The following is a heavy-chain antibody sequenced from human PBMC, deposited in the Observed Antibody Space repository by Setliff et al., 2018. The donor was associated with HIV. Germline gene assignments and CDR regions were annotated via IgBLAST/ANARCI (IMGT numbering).Heavy chain of an antibody. CDR3: AKDRRHGDYYYYHMDV. D-gene: IGHD2-21*02. Sequence: GGSLKLSCAVSGFTFSSYTMNWVRQAPGKGLEYVAIIKEDGSEKYYVDSVKGRFTISRDNAKNSLYLQMNSLRAEDTALYYCAKDRRHGDYYYYHMDVWGKGTTVTVSS. J-gene: IGHJ6*03. CDR1: GFTFSSYT. V-gene: IGHV3-7*03. CDR2: IKEDGSEK.